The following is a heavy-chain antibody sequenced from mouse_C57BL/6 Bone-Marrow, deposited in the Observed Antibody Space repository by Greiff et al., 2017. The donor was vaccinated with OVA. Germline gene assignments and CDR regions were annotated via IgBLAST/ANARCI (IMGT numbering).Heavy chain of an antibody. CDR1: GYSITSGYY. CDR2: ISYDGSN. V-gene: IGHV3-6*01. D-gene: IGHD2-3*01. CDR3: ARGEGWLPWFAY. Sequence: EVKLQESGPGLVKPSQSLSLTCSVTGYSITSGYYWNWIRQFPGNKLEWMGYISYDGSNNYNPSLKNRISITRDTSKNQFFLKLNSVTTEDTATYYCARGEGWLPWFAYWGQGTLVTVSA. J-gene: IGHJ3*01.